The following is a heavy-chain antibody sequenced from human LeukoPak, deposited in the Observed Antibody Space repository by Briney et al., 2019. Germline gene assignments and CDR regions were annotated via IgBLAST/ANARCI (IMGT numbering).Heavy chain of an antibody. CDR2: INQLGSEN. CDR3: ASDRGALDI. J-gene: IGHJ3*02. D-gene: IGHD3-10*01. V-gene: IGHV3-7*05. CDR1: GFNFRNLW. Sequence: GGSLRLSCVSSGFNFRNLWMSWVRQARWKGLEWVANINQLGSENDYVDSVKGRFIICRDNDQKSIVQQENSLRAEDTAVYYCASDRGALDIWGQGTMVTVSS.